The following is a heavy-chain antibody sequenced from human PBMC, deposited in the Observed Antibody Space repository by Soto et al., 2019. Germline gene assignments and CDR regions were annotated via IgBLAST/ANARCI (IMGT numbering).Heavy chain of an antibody. J-gene: IGHJ5*02. CDR3: ATNSPKIAAAANWFDP. D-gene: IGHD6-13*01. CDR1: GYTLTELS. CDR2: FDPEDGET. V-gene: IGHV1-24*01. Sequence: GASVKVSCKVSGYTLTELSMHWMRQAPGKGLEWMGGFDPEDGETIYAQKFQGRVTMTEDTSTDTAYMELSSLRSEDTAVYYCATNSPKIAAAANWFDPWGQGTLVTVSS.